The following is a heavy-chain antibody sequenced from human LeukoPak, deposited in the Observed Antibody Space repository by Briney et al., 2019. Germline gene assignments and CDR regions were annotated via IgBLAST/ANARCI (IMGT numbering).Heavy chain of an antibody. J-gene: IGHJ4*02. CDR1: GYTFTSYG. Sequence: ASVKVSCKASGYTFTSYGISWVRQAPGQGLEWMGWISAYNGNTNYAQKLQGIVTMTTDTSTSTAYMELRSLRSDDTAVYYCARDIGRYNWNDEGDYWGQGTLVTVSS. D-gene: IGHD1-1*01. V-gene: IGHV1-18*01. CDR3: ARDIGRYNWNDEGDY. CDR2: ISAYNGNT.